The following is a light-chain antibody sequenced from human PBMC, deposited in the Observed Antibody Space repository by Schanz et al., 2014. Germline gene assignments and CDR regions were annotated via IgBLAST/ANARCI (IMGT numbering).Light chain of an antibody. Sequence: EIVLTQSPATLSVSPGERATLSCRASQSVNSNLAWYQQKPGLPPRLLIYGASTRATGIPARFSGSGSRTEFTLTISSLQSEDFAVYYCQQYGSSVSYTFGQGTKLEIK. J-gene: IGKJ2*01. CDR2: GAS. CDR3: QQYGSSVSYT. V-gene: IGKV3-15*01. CDR1: QSVNSN.